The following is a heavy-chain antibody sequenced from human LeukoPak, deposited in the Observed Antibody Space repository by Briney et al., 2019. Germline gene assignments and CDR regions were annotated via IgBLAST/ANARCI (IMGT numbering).Heavy chain of an antibody. Sequence: KPSETLSLTCTVSGYSISSGHYWGWIRQPAGKGLERIGRIYTSGSTNYTPSLKNRVTMSVDTSKNQFSLNLSSVTAADTAVYCCARDLIVPVGLAGSGSYSTDYWGQETLVTVSS. V-gene: IGHV4-4*07. CDR2: IYTSGST. J-gene: IGHJ4*02. CDR3: ARDLIVPVGLAGSGSYSTDY. D-gene: IGHD3-10*01. CDR1: GYSISSGHY.